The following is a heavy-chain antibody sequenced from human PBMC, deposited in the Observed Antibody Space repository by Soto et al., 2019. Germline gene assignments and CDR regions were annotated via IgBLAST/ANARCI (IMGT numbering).Heavy chain of an antibody. CDR1: GGSFSGYY. CDR3: ARAPRGRLSTPESSIAARLPD. CDR2: INHSGST. D-gene: IGHD6-6*01. V-gene: IGHV4-34*01. Sequence: QVQLQQWGAGLLKPSETLSLTCAVYGGSFSGYYWSWIRQPPGKGLEWIGEINHSGSTNYNPSLKRRVTISVDTSKNQFSLKLSSVTAADTAVYYCARAPRGRLSTPESSIAARLPDWGQGTLVTVSS. J-gene: IGHJ4*02.